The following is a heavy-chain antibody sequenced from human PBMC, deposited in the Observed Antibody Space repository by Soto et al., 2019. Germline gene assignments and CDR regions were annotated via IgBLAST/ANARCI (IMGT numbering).Heavy chain of an antibody. CDR1: GYSFPSDD. J-gene: IGHJ4*02. Sequence: ASVKVSCKASGYSFPSDDINWVRQATGQGLEWMGWMNPNSGNTAYAQKFQGRVTMTRNTSISAAYMELSSLRSEDTAVYYCARVKLDYFDYWGQGTLVTVSS. CDR3: ARVKLDYFDY. CDR2: MNPNSGNT. V-gene: IGHV1-8*01.